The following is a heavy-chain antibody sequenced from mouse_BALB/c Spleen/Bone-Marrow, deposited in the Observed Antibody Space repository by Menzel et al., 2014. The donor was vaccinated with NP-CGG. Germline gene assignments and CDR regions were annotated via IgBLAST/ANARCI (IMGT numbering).Heavy chain of an antibody. Sequence: EVKLMESGGGLVKPGGSLKLSCAASGFAFSSYDMSWVRRTPEKRLEWVAYISSGGGSTYYPDTVKGRFTISRGNAKSTLYLQMSSLKSEDTAMYYCARQGYYDYDHAMDYWGQGTSVTVSS. V-gene: IGHV5-12-1*01. CDR2: ISSGGGST. CDR3: ARQGYYDYDHAMDY. J-gene: IGHJ4*01. D-gene: IGHD2-4*01. CDR1: GFAFSSYD.